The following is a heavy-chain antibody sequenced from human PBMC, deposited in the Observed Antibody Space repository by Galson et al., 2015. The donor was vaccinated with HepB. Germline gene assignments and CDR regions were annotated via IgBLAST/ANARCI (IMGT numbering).Heavy chain of an antibody. CDR3: ASPLTGYSPSYYYCGMDV. Sequence: SVKVSCKASGYTFTSYYMHWVRQAPGQGLEWMGIINPSGGSTSYAQKFQGRVTMTRDTSTSTVYMELSSLRSEDTAVYYCASPLTGYSPSYYYCGMDVCGQRSTVTVSS. CDR2: INPSGGST. V-gene: IGHV1-46*03. D-gene: IGHD3-9*01. J-gene: IGHJ6*02. CDR1: GYTFTSYY.